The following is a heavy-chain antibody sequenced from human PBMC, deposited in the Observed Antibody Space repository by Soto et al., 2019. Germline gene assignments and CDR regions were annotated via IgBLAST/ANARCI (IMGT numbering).Heavy chain of an antibody. V-gene: IGHV1-46*01. Sequence: ASVKVSCKASGYTFTSYYMHWVRQAPGQGLEWMGIINPSGGSTSYAQKFQGRVTMTRDTSTSTVYMELSSLRSEDTAVYYCARDLRVIVVVVADPPNYGMDVWGQGTTVTGSS. J-gene: IGHJ6*02. CDR3: ARDLRVIVVVVADPPNYGMDV. CDR1: GYTFTSYY. CDR2: INPSGGST. D-gene: IGHD2-15*01.